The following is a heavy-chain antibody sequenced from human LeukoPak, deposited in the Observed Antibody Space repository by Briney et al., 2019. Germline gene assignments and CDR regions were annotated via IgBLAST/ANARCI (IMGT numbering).Heavy chain of an antibody. V-gene: IGHV3-21*01. Sequence: GGSLRLSCAASGFTFSSYSMNWVRQAPGKGLEWVSSISSSSSYIYYADSVKGRFTISRDNARNSLYLQMNSLRAEDTAVYYCAREFSSSPRSWGQGTLVTVSS. D-gene: IGHD6-6*01. CDR2: ISSSSSYI. CDR3: AREFSSSPRS. J-gene: IGHJ4*02. CDR1: GFTFSSYS.